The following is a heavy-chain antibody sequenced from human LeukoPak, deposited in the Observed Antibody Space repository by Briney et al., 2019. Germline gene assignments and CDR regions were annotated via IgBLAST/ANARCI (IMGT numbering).Heavy chain of an antibody. CDR2: IRTTAEGAKYA. J-gene: IGHJ4*02. Sequence: GGSLRLSCATSGFRFTDYPMNWVRQAPGKGLEWISNIRTTAEGAKYAYYADSVKGRVTISRDDGKNTLYLHMNSLRDDDTAVYYGAADLRYAFDYWGQGILVTVSS. CDR1: GFRFTDYP. D-gene: IGHD3-9*01. V-gene: IGHV3-48*02. CDR3: AADLRYAFDY.